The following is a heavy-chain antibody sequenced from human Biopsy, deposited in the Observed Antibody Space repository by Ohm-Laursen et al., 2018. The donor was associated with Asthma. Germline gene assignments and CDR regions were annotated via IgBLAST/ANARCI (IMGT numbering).Heavy chain of an antibody. CDR1: GFTFMTYG. V-gene: IGHV3-33*01. CDR3: ARDSYSSGLYDDFES. CDR2: VGSDESYT. J-gene: IGHJ4*02. D-gene: IGHD6-19*01. Sequence: SLRLSCAASGFTFMTYGMHWSRQVPGNGLEWVATVGSDESYTDHADSVKGRFTISRDNSKNTLHLQMNSLRAEDTAVYYCARDSYSSGLYDDFESWGQGTLVTVSS.